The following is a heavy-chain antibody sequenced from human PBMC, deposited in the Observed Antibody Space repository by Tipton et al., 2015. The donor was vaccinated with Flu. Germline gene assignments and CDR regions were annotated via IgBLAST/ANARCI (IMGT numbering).Heavy chain of an antibody. CDR1: GFTVSSNY. CDR3: LGVLAGY. CDR2: IYSGGST. Sequence: SLRLSCAASGFTVSSNYMSWVRQAPGKGLEWVSVIYSGGSTYYADSVESRFTISRDNSKNTLYLQMNSLRAEDTAVYYCLGVLAGYWGQGTLVTVSS. J-gene: IGHJ4*02. D-gene: IGHD1-1*01. V-gene: IGHV3-53*01.